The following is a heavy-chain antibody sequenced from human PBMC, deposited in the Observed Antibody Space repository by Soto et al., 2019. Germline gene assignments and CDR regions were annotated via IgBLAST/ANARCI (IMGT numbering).Heavy chain of an antibody. Sequence: QVQLVQSGAEVKKPGASVKVSCKASGYTFTSYGISWVRQAPGQGLEWMGWISAYNGNTNYAQKLQGRVTMTTDTSTSKAYMELRSLRSDDTAVYYCARDLRGYIPPSRGYYFDYWGQGTLVTVSS. D-gene: IGHD5-18*01. CDR2: ISAYNGNT. J-gene: IGHJ4*02. V-gene: IGHV1-18*01. CDR3: ARDLRGYIPPSRGYYFDY. CDR1: GYTFTSYG.